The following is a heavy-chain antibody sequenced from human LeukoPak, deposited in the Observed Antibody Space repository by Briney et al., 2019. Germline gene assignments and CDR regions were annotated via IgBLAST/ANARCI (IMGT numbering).Heavy chain of an antibody. CDR2: KKQDGSEK. CDR3: ARDKGDYDTSGSLFVF. J-gene: IGHJ4*02. Sequence: PGGSLRLSCAASGFTFSRYWMSWVRQVPRKGLEWVANKKQDGSEKYYVDSVKGRFTISRDNAKNSLYLQMNSLRAEDTAVYYCARDKGDYDTSGSLFVFGGQGTLVTVSS. CDR1: GFTFSRYW. V-gene: IGHV3-7*03. D-gene: IGHD3-22*01.